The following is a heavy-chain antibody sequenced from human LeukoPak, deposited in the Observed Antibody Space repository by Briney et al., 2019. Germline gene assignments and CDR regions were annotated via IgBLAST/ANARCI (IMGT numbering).Heavy chain of an antibody. Sequence: GGSLRLSCAASGFTFSTYSMNWVRQAPGKGLEWVSYISSSSSTIYYADSVKGRFTISRDNAKNSLYLQMNSLRAEDTAVYYCARGSTYYDSSGQAPFDYWGQGTLVTVSS. J-gene: IGHJ4*02. CDR1: GFTFSTYS. CDR2: ISSSSSTI. V-gene: IGHV3-48*01. D-gene: IGHD3-22*01. CDR3: ARGSTYYDSSGQAPFDY.